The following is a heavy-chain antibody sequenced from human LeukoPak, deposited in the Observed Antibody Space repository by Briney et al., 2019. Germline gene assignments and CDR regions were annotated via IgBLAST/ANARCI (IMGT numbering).Heavy chain of an antibody. CDR2: IRYDGSNK. Sequence: GGSLRLSCAASGFTFSSYGMHWVRQAPGKGLEWVAFIRYDGSNKYYADSVKGRFTISRDNSKNTLYLQMNSLRAEDTAVYYCAKDTTPPKAGFDPWGQGTLVSVSS. J-gene: IGHJ5*02. D-gene: IGHD1-14*01. V-gene: IGHV3-30*02. CDR3: AKDTTPPKAGFDP. CDR1: GFTFSSYG.